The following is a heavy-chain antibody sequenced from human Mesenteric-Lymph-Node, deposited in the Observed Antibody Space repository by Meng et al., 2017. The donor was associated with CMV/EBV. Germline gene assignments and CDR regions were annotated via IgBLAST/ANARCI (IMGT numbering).Heavy chain of an antibody. V-gene: IGHV4-39*07. CDR1: GGSISSSSFY. Sequence: SETLSLTCTVSGGSISSSSFYWGWIRQSPGKGLEWIATIYYRGISNYNPSLKSRVTVSVDTSKNQFSLKLSSVTAADTAVYYCARYYFTTAYYFDYWGQGTLVTVSS. D-gene: IGHD2/OR15-2a*01. CDR2: IYYRGIS. CDR3: ARYYFTTAYYFDY. J-gene: IGHJ4*02.